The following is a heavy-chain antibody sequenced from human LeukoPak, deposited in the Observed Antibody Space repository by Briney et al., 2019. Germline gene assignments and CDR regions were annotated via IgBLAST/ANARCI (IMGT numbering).Heavy chain of an antibody. CDR3: ARDSRIYCGGDCYSRKLDY. V-gene: IGHV3-48*03. Sequence: PGGSLRLSCAASGFTFSSYEMNWVRQAPGKGLEWVSYISSSGSTIYYADSVKGRFTISRDNAKNSLYLQMNSLRAEDTAVYYCARDSRIYCGGDCYSRKLDYWGQGTLVTVSS. J-gene: IGHJ4*02. CDR1: GFTFSSYE. CDR2: ISSSGSTI. D-gene: IGHD2-21*02.